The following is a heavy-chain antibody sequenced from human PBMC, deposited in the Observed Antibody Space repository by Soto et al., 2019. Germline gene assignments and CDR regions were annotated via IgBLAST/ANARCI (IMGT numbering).Heavy chain of an antibody. Sequence: QVQLQESGPGLVKPSETLSLTCTVSGDSISSSYWSWIRQPPGKGLEWIGYIYYSGSTNYNPSLKSRVTMSVDTSKNQFSLRLSSVTAADTAVYYCARGAITGWIDPWGQGTLVTVSS. CDR3: ARGAITGWIDP. V-gene: IGHV4-59*01. J-gene: IGHJ5*02. CDR1: GDSISSSY. CDR2: IYYSGST. D-gene: IGHD1-1*01.